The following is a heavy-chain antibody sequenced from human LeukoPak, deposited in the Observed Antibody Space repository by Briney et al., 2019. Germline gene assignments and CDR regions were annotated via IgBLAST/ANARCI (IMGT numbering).Heavy chain of an antibody. CDR1: GSRFTSSW. CDR3: AREYYDILTGYYLDY. D-gene: IGHD3-9*01. J-gene: IGHJ4*02. V-gene: IGHV5-10-1*01. CDR2: IDPSDSYT. Sequence: GESLKISCKGSGSRFTSSWINWVRQMPGKGLEWMGRIDPSDSYTNYSPSFQGHVTISAAKSISTAYLQWSSLKASDTAMYYGAREYYDILTGYYLDYWGQGTLVTVSS.